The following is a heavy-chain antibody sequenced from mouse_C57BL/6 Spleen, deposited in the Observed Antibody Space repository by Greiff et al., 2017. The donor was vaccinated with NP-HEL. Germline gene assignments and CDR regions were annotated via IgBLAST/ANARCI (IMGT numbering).Heavy chain of an antibody. D-gene: IGHD2-3*01. J-gene: IGHJ4*01. V-gene: IGHV2-2*01. CDR1: GFSLTSYG. CDR3: ARKEGIYDGYFYAMDY. Sequence: VQRVESGPGLVQPSQSLSITCTVSGFSLTSYGVHWVRQSPGKGLEWLGVIWSGGNTDYNAAFISRLSISKDNSKSQVFFKMNSLQADDTAIYYCARKEGIYDGYFYAMDYWGQGTSVTVSS. CDR2: IWSGGNT.